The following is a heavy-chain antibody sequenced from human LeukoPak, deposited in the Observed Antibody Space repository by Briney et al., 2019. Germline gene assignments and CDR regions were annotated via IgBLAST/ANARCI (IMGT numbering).Heavy chain of an antibody. V-gene: IGHV1-46*01. CDR1: GYTFTSYY. J-gene: IGHJ4*02. Sequence: ASVKVSCKASGYTFTSYYMHWVRQAPGQGLEWMGIINPSGGSTSYAQKFQGRVTMTRDTSTSTAYMELSSLRSEDTAVYYCARTFGELQFFDYWGQGTLVTVSS. CDR2: INPSGGST. CDR3: ARTFGELQFFDY. D-gene: IGHD3-10*01.